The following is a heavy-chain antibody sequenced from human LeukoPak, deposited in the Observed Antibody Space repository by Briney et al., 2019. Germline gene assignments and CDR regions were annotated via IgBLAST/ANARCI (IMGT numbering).Heavy chain of an antibody. D-gene: IGHD3-3*01. Sequence: GGSLRLSCAASGFTFSSYSMNWVRQAPGKGLEWVSSISSSSSYIYYADSVKGRFTISRDNAKNSLYLQMNSLRAEDTAVYYCAKSTQITVFGVPPPDSWGQGTLVTVSS. CDR3: AKSTQITVFGVPPPDS. CDR2: ISSSSSYI. V-gene: IGHV3-21*01. CDR1: GFTFSSYS. J-gene: IGHJ5*01.